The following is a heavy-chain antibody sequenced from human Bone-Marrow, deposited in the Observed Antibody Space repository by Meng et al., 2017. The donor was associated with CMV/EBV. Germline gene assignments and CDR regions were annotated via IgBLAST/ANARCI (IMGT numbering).Heavy chain of an antibody. D-gene: IGHD2-2*01. J-gene: IGHJ6*02. V-gene: IGHV3-43*01. CDR2: ISWDGGST. CDR3: AKDIGCSSTSCYHGMDV. CDR1: GFTFDDYT. Sequence: GESLKISCAASGFTFDDYTMHWVRQAPGKGLEWVSLISWDGGSTYYADSVKGRFTISRDNSKNSLYLQMNSLRTEDTALYYCAKDIGCSSTSCYHGMDVWAQGPTATFPS.